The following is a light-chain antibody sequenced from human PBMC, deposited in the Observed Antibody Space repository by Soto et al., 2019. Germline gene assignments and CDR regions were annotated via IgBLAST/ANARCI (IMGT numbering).Light chain of an antibody. V-gene: IGLV2-14*01. CDR3: SSYTSATTYV. Sequence: QLVLTQPASVSGSPGQSITISCTGTSSDVGAYNYASWYQQYPGEAPKVIIYDVSHRPAGVSNRFSGSKSGNTASLTISGLQTQDEADYYCSSYTSATTYVFGTGTKVTVL. CDR2: DVS. J-gene: IGLJ1*01. CDR1: SSDVGAYNY.